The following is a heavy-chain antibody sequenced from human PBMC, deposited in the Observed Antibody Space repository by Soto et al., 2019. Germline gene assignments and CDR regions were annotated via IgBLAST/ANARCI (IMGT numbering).Heavy chain of an antibody. CDR2: IIPILGIA. CDR1: GGTFSSYT. Sequence: SVKVSCKASGGTFSSYTISWVRQAPGQGLEWIGRIIPILGIANYAQKFQGRVTITADKSTSTAYMELSSLRSEDTAVYYCAKSSSGDWFDPWGQGTLVTVST. CDR3: AKSSSGDWFDP. D-gene: IGHD6-6*01. V-gene: IGHV1-69*02. J-gene: IGHJ5*02.